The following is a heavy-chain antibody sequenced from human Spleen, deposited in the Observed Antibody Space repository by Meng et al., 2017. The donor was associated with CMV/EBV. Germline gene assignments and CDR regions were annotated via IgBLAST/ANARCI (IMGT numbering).Heavy chain of an antibody. CDR3: AREGGGLRRDFGY. V-gene: IGHV1-2*02. CDR2: INPSSGAT. CDR1: GYKFTDYS. D-gene: IGHD3-16*01. Sequence: ASVKVSCKASGYKFTDYSIHWVRQAPGRGLEWMGWINPSSGATNFGQKLQGRVTMTRDTSISTAYMELSRLRSDDTAVYYCAREGGGLRRDFGYWGQGTQVTVSS. J-gene: IGHJ4*02.